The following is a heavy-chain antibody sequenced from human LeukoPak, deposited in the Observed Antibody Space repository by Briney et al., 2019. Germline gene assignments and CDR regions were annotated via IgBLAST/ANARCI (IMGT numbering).Heavy chain of an antibody. CDR2: IKQDGSEK. V-gene: IGHV3-7*03. D-gene: IGHD5-24*01. CDR3: ARVNPDGYKTAFDY. Sequence: GGSLRLSCAASGFTFSSYWMSWVRQAPGKGLEWVANIKQDGSEKYYVDSVKGRFTISRDNAKNSLYLQMNSLRSEDTAVYYCARVNPDGYKTAFDYWGQGTLVTVSS. J-gene: IGHJ4*02. CDR1: GFTFSSYW.